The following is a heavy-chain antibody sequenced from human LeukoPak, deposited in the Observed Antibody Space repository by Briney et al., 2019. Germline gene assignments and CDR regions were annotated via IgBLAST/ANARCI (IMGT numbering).Heavy chain of an antibody. CDR1: GFTFSSSA. Sequence: TGGSLRLSCAASGFTFSSSAMHWVRQAPDKGLEWVAVISYDGSNKYYADSVEGRFTISRDDSKNTLYLQMNSLRADDTAVYYCARDRDSSGWYEGFDYWGQGTLVTVSS. CDR2: ISYDGSNK. J-gene: IGHJ4*02. V-gene: IGHV3-30-3*01. CDR3: ARDRDSSGWYEGFDY. D-gene: IGHD6-19*01.